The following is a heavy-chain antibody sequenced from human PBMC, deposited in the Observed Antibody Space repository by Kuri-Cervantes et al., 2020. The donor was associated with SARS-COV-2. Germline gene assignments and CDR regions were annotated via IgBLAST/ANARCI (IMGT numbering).Heavy chain of an antibody. V-gene: IGHV3-74*01. Sequence: GGSLRLSCAASGFTFSSYWMHWVRQAPGKGLVWVSRINSDGSSTSYADSVKGRFTISRDNAKNTLYLQMNSLRAEDTAVYYCASNMVRGATENYYMDVWGKGTTVTVSS. CDR2: INSDGSST. D-gene: IGHD3-10*01. J-gene: IGHJ6*03. CDR1: GFTFSSYW. CDR3: ASNMVRGATENYYMDV.